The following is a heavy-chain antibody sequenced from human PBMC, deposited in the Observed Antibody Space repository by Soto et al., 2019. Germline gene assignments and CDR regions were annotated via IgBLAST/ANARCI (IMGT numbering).Heavy chain of an antibody. Sequence: PSETLSLTCALYGGSFDGYYWSGIRQSPGKGLEWIGEIHHSGSTKYNPSLKSRVSLSVDTHKKQFSLKMTSMTAADRGVYYCARGVDSGSGDLFWGQGNPVTV. V-gene: IGHV4-34*01. CDR2: IHHSGST. D-gene: IGHD3-3*01. CDR3: ARGVDSGSGDLF. J-gene: IGHJ4*02. CDR1: GGSFDGYY.